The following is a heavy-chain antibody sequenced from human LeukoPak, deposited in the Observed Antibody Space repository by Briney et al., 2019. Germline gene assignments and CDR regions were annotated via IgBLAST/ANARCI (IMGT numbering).Heavy chain of an antibody. V-gene: IGHV4-4*07. CDR3: ARDSGTGYCYDSSGYYSH. CDR2: IYTSGST. D-gene: IGHD3-22*01. J-gene: IGHJ4*02. CDR1: GGSISSYY. Sequence: PSETLSLTCTVSGGSISSYYWSWIRQPAGKGLEWIGRIYTSGSTNYNPSLKSRVTMSVDTSKNQFSLKLSSVTAADTAVYYCARDSGTGYCYDSSGYYSHWGQGTLVTVSS.